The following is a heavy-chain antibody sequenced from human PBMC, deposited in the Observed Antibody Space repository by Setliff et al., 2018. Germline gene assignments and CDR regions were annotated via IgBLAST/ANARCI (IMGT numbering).Heavy chain of an antibody. CDR2: ISGSGRTT. CDR3: VNARMVTTWGRAY. J-gene: IGHJ4*02. CDR1: GFTFSSYA. D-gene: IGHD4-17*01. Sequence: PGESLRLSCSASGFTFSSYAMTWVRQAPGKGLEWVSSISGSGRTTYYADSVKGRLTISRDNSRNTLFLQMNSLRADDTAVYFCVNARMVTTWGRAYWGQGTLVTVSS. V-gene: IGHV3-23*01.